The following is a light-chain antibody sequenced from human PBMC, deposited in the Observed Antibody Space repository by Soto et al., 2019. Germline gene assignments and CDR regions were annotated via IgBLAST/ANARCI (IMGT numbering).Light chain of an antibody. J-gene: IGLJ1*01. CDR1: SSDVGSYNL. V-gene: IGLV2-23*02. CDR3: CSYAGSSTLYV. CDR2: EVS. Sequence: QSALTQPASVSGSPGQSITISCTGTSSDVGSYNLVSWYQQHPGKAPKLMIYEVSKRPSGVSNRFSGSKSGNTASLTISGLQAEDEAEYCCCSYAGSSTLYVFGPGTKLTVL.